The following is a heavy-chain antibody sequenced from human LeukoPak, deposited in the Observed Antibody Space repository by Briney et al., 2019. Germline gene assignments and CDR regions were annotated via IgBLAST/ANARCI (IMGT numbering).Heavy chain of an antibody. CDR3: AKVPLRDRGIFDY. V-gene: IGHV3-48*03. CDR1: GLIFSNYE. J-gene: IGHJ4*02. D-gene: IGHD3-10*01. CDR2: INSVGGTI. Sequence: GGSLRLSCAASGLIFSNYEMNWVRQAPEKGLEWVSYINSVGGTIYYADSVKGRFTISRDNAKSSLYLQMNSLRAEDTAVYYCAKVPLRDRGIFDYWGQGTLVTVSS.